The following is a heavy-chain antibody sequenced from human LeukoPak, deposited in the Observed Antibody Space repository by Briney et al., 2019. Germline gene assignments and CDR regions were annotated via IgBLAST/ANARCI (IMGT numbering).Heavy chain of an antibody. CDR2: IYHSGRT. J-gene: IGHJ5*02. D-gene: IGHD5-24*01. V-gene: IGHV4-38-2*01. Sequence: SETLSLTCAVSGYSISSGYYWGWIRQPPGKGLEWIGSIYHSGRTFYNPSLKSRVTISVDTSKNQFSLKLSSVTAADTAVYYCARSGWLQLTSDWFDPWGQGTLVTVSS. CDR3: ARSGWLQLTSDWFDP. CDR1: GYSISSGYY.